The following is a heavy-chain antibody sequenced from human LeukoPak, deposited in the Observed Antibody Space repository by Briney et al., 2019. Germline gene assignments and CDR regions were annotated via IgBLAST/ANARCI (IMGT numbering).Heavy chain of an antibody. CDR2: IIPIFGTA. J-gene: IGHJ6*03. Sequence: SVKVSCKASGGTFSSYTISWVRQAPGQGLEWMGGIIPIFGTANYAQKFQGRVTITADESTSTAYMELSSLRSEGTAVYYCATPTYYDFWSGYSNTCYYYYMDVWGKGTTVTVSS. CDR1: GGTFSSYT. CDR3: ATPTYYDFWSGYSNTCYYYYMDV. D-gene: IGHD3-3*01. V-gene: IGHV1-69*13.